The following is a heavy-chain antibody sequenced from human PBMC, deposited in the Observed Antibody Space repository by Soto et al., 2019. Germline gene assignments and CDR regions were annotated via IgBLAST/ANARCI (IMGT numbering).Heavy chain of an antibody. CDR3: ARDRSSDFWSGYSYYYYGMDV. CDR1: GFTFSSYA. D-gene: IGHD3-3*01. CDR2: ISYDGSNK. V-gene: IGHV3-30-3*01. J-gene: IGHJ6*02. Sequence: QVQLVESGGGVVQPGRSLRLSCAASGFTFSSYAMHWVRQAPGKGLEWVAVISYDGSNKYYADSVKGRFTISRDNSKNTLYLKMNSLRAEDTAVYYCARDRSSDFWSGYSYYYYGMDVWGQGTTVTVSS.